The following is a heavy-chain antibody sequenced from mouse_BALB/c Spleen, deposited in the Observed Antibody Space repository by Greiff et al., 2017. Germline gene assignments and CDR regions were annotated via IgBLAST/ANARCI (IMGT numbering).Heavy chain of an antibody. J-gene: IGHJ3*01. D-gene: IGHD2-4*01. V-gene: IGHV2-6-7*01. CDR2: IWGDGST. CDR3: AREGYYDYDWFAY. Sequence: VKLMESGPGLVAPSQSLSITCTVSGFSLTGYGVNWVRQPPGKGLEWLGMIWGDGSTDYNSALKSRLSISKDNSKSQVFLKMNSLQTDDTARYYCAREGYYDYDWFAYWGQGTLVTVSA. CDR1: GFSLTGYG.